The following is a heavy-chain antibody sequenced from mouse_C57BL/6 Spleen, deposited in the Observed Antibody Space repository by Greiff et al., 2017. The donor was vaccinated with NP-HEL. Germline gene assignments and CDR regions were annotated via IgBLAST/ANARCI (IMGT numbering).Heavy chain of an antibody. V-gene: IGHV1-81*01. J-gene: IGHJ2*01. CDR3: AREGNWDAVDY. D-gene: IGHD4-1*01. CDR1: GYTFTSYG. Sequence: VQLQQSGAELARPGASVKLSCKASGYTFTSYGISWVKQRTGQGLEWIGEIYPRSGNTYYNEKFKGKATLTADKSSSTAYMELRSLTSEDSAVYFCAREGNWDAVDYWGQGTTLTVSS. CDR2: IYPRSGNT.